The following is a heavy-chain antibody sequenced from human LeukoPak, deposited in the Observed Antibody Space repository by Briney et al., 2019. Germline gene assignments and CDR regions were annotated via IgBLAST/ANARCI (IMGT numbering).Heavy chain of an antibody. Sequence: PGGSLRLSCAASGFTFGIYWMSWVRQAPGKGLEWVATIRQDGSQKYYVDSVKGRFTISRDDAKNSLYLQMNSLRAEDTAVYYCARESGSVTSEVDFDYWGQGTLVTVSS. V-gene: IGHV3-7*01. CDR2: IRQDGSQK. CDR1: GFTFGIYW. D-gene: IGHD4-17*01. CDR3: ARESGSVTSEVDFDY. J-gene: IGHJ4*02.